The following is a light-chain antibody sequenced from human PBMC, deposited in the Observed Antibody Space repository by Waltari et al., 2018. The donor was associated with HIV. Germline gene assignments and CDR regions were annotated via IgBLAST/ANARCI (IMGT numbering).Light chain of an antibody. Sequence: SYELTQPPSVSVSPGQTARITCSGDALPKQYAYWYQQKPGQAPVVVIYKNIERPSGIPARFSGSRSGTTVTLTISGVQAEDEADYHCQSAGGSGSYVVFGGGTKLTVL. V-gene: IGLV3-25*03. J-gene: IGLJ2*01. CDR1: ALPKQY. CDR3: QSAGGSGSYVV. CDR2: KNI.